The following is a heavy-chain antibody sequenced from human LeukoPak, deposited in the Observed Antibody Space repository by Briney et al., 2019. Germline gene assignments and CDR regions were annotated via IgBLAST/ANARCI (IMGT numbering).Heavy chain of an antibody. V-gene: IGHV1-69*04. CDR3: ARDPPTNPLWSVWFDP. CDR2: IIPILGIA. Sequence: SVTVSCKASGGTFSSYAISWVRQAPGQGLEWMGRIIPILGIANYAQKFQGRVTITADKSTSTAYMELSSLRSEDTAVYYCARDPPTNPLWSVWFDPWGQGTLVTVSS. CDR1: GGTFSSYA. J-gene: IGHJ5*02. D-gene: IGHD3-3*01.